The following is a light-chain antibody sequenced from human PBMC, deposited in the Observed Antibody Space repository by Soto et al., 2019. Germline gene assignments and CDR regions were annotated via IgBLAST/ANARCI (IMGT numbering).Light chain of an antibody. CDR3: QQYDNLPT. Sequence: DIQMTQSPSSLSASVGDRVTITCQASQDIANYLNWYQQKPGKAPKLLIYDASTLETGVPSRFSGSGSGTAFTFTISSLQPEDIATYYCQQYDNLPTFGQGTKLEIK. V-gene: IGKV1-33*01. CDR2: DAS. CDR1: QDIANY. J-gene: IGKJ2*01.